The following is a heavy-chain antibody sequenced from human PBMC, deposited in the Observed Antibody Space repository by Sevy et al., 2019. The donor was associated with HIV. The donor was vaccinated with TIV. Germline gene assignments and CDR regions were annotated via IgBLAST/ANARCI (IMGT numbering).Heavy chain of an antibody. CDR2: INHSGST. V-gene: IGHV4-34*01. J-gene: IGHJ4*02. CDR3: ARGEGSDDSSGFPSVVFDY. CDR1: GGSFSGYY. Sequence: SETLSLTCAVYGGSFSGYYWSWIRQPPGKGLEWIGEINHSGSTNYNPSLKSRVTISVDTSKNQFSLKLSSVTAADTAVYYCARGEGSDDSSGFPSVVFDYWGQGTLVTVSS. D-gene: IGHD3-22*01.